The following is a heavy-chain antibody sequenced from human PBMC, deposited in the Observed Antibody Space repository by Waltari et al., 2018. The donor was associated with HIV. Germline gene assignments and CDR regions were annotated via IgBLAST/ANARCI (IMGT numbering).Heavy chain of an antibody. V-gene: IGHV3-23*01. CDR3: ARDLGGYWYFDL. CDR1: GFTFSSYA. D-gene: IGHD3-16*01. CDR2: ISACGVST. Sequence: EVQLLESGGGLVQPGGSLRLSCAASGFTFSSYAMRWVRQAPGKGLEWVSAISACGVSTYYADSVKGRFTISRDNSKNTVYLQMNSLRGEDTAVYYCARDLGGYWYFDLWGRGTLVTVSS. J-gene: IGHJ2*01.